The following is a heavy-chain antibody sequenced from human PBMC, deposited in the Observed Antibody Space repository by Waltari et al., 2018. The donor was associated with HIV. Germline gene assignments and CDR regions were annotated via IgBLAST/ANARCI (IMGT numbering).Heavy chain of an antibody. D-gene: IGHD2-21*02. Sequence: QVQLQESGPGLVKPSETLSLTCAVSGYSISSRYYWGCIRQPPGKGLDGIGRIYHSGRTYDNPSRKSRVTISVDTAKNQVSLKLTSVTAADTAVYYCARRPVPSDEFDPWGQGTLVTVSS. J-gene: IGHJ5*02. CDR2: IYHSGRT. V-gene: IGHV4-38-2*01. CDR3: ARRPVPSDEFDP. CDR1: GYSISSRYY.